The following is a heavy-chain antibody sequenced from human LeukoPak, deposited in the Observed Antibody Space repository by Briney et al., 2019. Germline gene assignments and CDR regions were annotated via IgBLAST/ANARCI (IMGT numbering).Heavy chain of an antibody. CDR3: ARALGPAGYRWWFDP. CDR1: GYTFTSYD. Sequence: ASVKVSCKASGYTFTSYDINWVRQATGQGLEWMGWMNPNSGNTGYAQKFQGRVTITRNTSISTAYMELSSLRYEDTAVYYCARALGPAGYRWWFDPWGQGTLVTVSS. CDR2: MNPNSGNT. J-gene: IGHJ5*02. D-gene: IGHD2-2*01. V-gene: IGHV1-8*03.